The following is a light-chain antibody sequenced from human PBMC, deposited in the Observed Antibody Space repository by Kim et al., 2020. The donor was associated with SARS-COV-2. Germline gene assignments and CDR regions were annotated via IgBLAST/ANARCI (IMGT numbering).Light chain of an antibody. Sequence: PGERATLPCRASQSVSSSYLAWDQQKPGQAPRLLIYGASSRATGIPDRFSGSGSGTDFTLTISRLEPEDFAVYYCQQYGSSLPWTFGQGTKVDIK. J-gene: IGKJ1*01. CDR2: GAS. CDR3: QQYGSSLPWT. CDR1: QSVSSSY. V-gene: IGKV3-20*01.